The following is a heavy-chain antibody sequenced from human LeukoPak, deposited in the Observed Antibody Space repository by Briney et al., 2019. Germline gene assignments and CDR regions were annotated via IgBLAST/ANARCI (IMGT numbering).Heavy chain of an antibody. Sequence: ASVKVSCKASGGTFSSYAISWVRQAPGQGLEWMGGIIPIFGTANYAQKFQGRVTITRDTSASTAYMELSSLRSEDTAVYYCARPYGSGSWYFDYWGQGTLVTVSS. D-gene: IGHD3-10*01. CDR1: GGTFSSYA. CDR2: IIPIFGTA. J-gene: IGHJ4*02. CDR3: ARPYGSGSWYFDY. V-gene: IGHV1-69*05.